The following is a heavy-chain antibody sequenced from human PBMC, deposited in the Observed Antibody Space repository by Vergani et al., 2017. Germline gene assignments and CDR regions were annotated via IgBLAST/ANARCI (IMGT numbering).Heavy chain of an antibody. V-gene: IGHV1-2*02. D-gene: IGHD6-19*01. Sequence: VQLVQSWAEVKKPGASVKVSCKASGYTFTGYYMHLVRRAPGQGLEWMGWINPNSGCPNYAQKFQGRVTMTRDTSISPAYMELSRLRADDTAVYYCARGQWRPTLSFDYWGQGTLVTVSA. CDR1: GYTFTGYY. CDR3: ARGQWRPTLSFDY. CDR2: INPNSGCP. J-gene: IGHJ4*02.